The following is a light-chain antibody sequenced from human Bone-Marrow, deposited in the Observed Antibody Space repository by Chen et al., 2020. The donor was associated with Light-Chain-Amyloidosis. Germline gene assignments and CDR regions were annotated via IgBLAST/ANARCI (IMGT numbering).Light chain of an antibody. CDR2: GVR. V-gene: IGLV2-14*03. CDR1: GSDVGAYNY. Sequence: QSALTQPASVSASPGQSITISCTGTGSDVGAYNYVSWYQQHPGKAPRLLIYGVRNRPSGVSDRFSGSKSGNTASLTISGLQAEDETDYFCSSYTTSYSYVFGTGTTVSVL. J-gene: IGLJ1*01. CDR3: SSYTTSYSYV.